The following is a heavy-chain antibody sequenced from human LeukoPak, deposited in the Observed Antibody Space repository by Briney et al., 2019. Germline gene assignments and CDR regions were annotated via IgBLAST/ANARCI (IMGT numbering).Heavy chain of an antibody. CDR2: ISGSGGTT. J-gene: IGHJ4*02. V-gene: IGHV3-23*01. D-gene: IGHD3-22*01. CDR3: ARECSSGYYTCGFDY. Sequence: GGSLRLSCGASEFTFSSYAMTWVRQAPGKGLEWVSAISGSGGTTYYADSVKGRFTIFRDNSKNTVYFQMNSLRAEDTAVYYCARECSSGYYTCGFDYWGQGTLVTVSS. CDR1: EFTFSSYA.